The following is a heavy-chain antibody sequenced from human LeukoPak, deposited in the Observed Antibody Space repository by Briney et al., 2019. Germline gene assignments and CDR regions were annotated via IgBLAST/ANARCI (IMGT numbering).Heavy chain of an antibody. CDR1: GFTFSSYA. CDR3: AKDKGHDSGWYMDY. CDR2: ISFDASNK. Sequence: PGGSLRLSCAASGFTFSSYAMQWVRQAPGKGLEWVAIISFDASNKYYADSVKGRFTISRDFSKNTLYLQMNSLRADDTAVYSCAKDKGHDSGWYMDYWGQGTLVTVSS. V-gene: IGHV3-30*18. D-gene: IGHD6-19*01. J-gene: IGHJ4*02.